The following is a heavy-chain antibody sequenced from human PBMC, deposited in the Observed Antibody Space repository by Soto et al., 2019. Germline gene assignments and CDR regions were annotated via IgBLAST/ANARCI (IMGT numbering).Heavy chain of an antibody. CDR3: ARDFSYDNWFDP. Sequence: SETLSLTCAVSGYSISSGYYWGWIRQPPGKGLEWIGSIYHSGSTYYNPSLKSRVTISVDTSKNQFSLKLSSVTAADTAVYYCARDFSYDNWFDPWGQGTLVT. V-gene: IGHV4-38-2*02. CDR2: IYHSGST. J-gene: IGHJ5*02. D-gene: IGHD5-18*01. CDR1: GYSISSGYY.